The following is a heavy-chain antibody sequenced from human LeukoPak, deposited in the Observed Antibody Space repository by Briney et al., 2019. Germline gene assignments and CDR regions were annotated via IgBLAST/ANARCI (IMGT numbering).Heavy chain of an antibody. CDR1: GGSISSSSYY. CDR3: ALYSGSPGVYNWFDP. D-gene: IGHD6-6*01. Sequence: KPSETLSLTCTVSGGSISSSSYYWGWIRQPPGKGLEWIGSIYYSGSTYYNPSLKSRVTISVDTSKNQFSLKLSSVTAADTAVYYCALYSGSPGVYNWFDPWGQGTLVTVSS. CDR2: IYYSGST. J-gene: IGHJ5*02. V-gene: IGHV4-39*01.